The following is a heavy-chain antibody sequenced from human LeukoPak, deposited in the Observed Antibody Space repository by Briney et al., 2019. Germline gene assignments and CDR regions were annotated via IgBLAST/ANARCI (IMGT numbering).Heavy chain of an antibody. CDR3: ARVYSSGWYQWFDP. V-gene: IGHV4-39*07. D-gene: IGHD6-19*01. J-gene: IGHJ5*02. CDR1: GGSISTNSYS. CDR2: LYYNGNS. Sequence: SETLSLSCIVSGGSISTNSYSWGWLRQPPGKGLEWIGTLYYNGNSYYTPSLERRVTITADMSKNQFSLKLNSVTAADTAIYHCARVYSSGWYQWFDPWGQGILVTVSS.